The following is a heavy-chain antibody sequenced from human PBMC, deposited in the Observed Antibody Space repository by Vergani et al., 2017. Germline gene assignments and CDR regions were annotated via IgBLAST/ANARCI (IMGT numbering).Heavy chain of an antibody. D-gene: IGHD2-8*02. V-gene: IGHV4-34*02. J-gene: IGHJ4*02. CDR2: INNDGNT. CDR3: ATGAGPFDI. Sequence: QVQLQQWGAGVVKPSGTLSLTCAVFGESFSSFYWSWIRQPPGKGLAWIGEINNDGNTNYNPSLESRVTVSRDTAKNQFSLNLMSVTAADTAMYYCATGAGPFDIWGQGTLVTVAS. CDR1: GESFSSFY.